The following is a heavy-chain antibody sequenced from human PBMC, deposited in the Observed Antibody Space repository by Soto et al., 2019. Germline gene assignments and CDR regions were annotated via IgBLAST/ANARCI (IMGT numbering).Heavy chain of an antibody. CDR1: GGSISSGGYY. Sequence: SETLSLTCTVSGGSISSGGYYWGWIRQHPGKGLEWIGYIYYSGSTYYNPSLKSRVTISVDTSKNQFSLKLSSVTAADTAVYYCARRIAEEINYYYGMDVWGQGTTVTVSS. CDR3: ARRIAEEINYYYGMDV. CDR2: IYYSGST. V-gene: IGHV4-31*03. J-gene: IGHJ6*02.